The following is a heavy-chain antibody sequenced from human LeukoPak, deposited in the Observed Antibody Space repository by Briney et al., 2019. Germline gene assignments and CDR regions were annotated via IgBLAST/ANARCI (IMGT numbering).Heavy chain of an antibody. CDR2: ISSGGSII. CDR1: GFTFSDYY. D-gene: IGHD6-6*01. Sequence: PGGSLRLSCAASGFTFSDYYMNWIRQAPGKGLEWISYISSGGSIIHYADSVKGRFTISRDSAKNSLYLQMNSLRAEDTAIYYCARASSSSRPYYFDYWGQGTLVTVSS. J-gene: IGHJ4*02. CDR3: ARASSSSRPYYFDY. V-gene: IGHV3-11*01.